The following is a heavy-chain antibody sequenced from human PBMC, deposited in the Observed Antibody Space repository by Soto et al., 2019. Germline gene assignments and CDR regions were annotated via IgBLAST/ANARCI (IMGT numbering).Heavy chain of an antibody. CDR3: ARATTVTTLAKKEASNWFDP. V-gene: IGHV4-31*03. CDR1: GGSISSGGYY. D-gene: IGHD4-17*01. CDR2: IYYSGST. J-gene: IGHJ5*02. Sequence: SETLSLTCTVSGGSISSGGYYWGWIRQHPGKGLEWIGYIYYSGSTYYNPSLKSRVTISVDTSKNQFSLKLSSVTAADTAVYYCARATTVTTLAKKEASNWFDPWGQGTLVTVSS.